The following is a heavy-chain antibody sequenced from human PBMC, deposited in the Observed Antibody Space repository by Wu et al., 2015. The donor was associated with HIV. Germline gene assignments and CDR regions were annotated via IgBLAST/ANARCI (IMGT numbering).Heavy chain of an antibody. CDR1: GYTFTSYD. V-gene: IGHV1-8*01. CDR3: ARGRPVFRAGTRWFDP. D-gene: IGHD6-19*01. J-gene: IGHJ5*02. Sequence: QVQLVQSGAEVKKPGASVKVSCKASGYTFTSYDINWVRQATGQGLEWMGWMNPNSGNTGYAQKFQGRVTMTRNTSISTAYMELSSLRSEDTAVYYCARGRPVFRAGTRWFDPWGLGNPGSPVSS. CDR2: MNPNSGNT.